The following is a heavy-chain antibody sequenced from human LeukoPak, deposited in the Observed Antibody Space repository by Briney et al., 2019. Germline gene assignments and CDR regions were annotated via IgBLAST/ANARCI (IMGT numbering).Heavy chain of an antibody. Sequence: ASVNVSCKVSGYTLTELSMHWVRQAPGKGLEWMGGFDPEDGETIYAQKFQGRVTMTEDTSTDTAYMELSSLRSEDTAVYYCATYIVVVPAAMPGDEDAFDIWGQGTMVTVSS. CDR2: FDPEDGET. CDR1: GYTLTELS. V-gene: IGHV1-24*01. D-gene: IGHD2-2*01. J-gene: IGHJ3*02. CDR3: ATYIVVVPAAMPGDEDAFDI.